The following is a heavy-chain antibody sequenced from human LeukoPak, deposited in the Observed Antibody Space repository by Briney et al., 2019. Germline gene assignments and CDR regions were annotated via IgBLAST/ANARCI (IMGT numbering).Heavy chain of an antibody. D-gene: IGHD3-3*01. CDR1: GFTFSSYW. Sequence: GGSLRLSCAASGFTFSSYWMSWVRQAPGKGLEWVANIKQDGSEKYYVDSVKGRFTISRDNAKNSLYLQMNSLRAEDTAGYYCARVGYYDFWSGYYGGAFDIWGQGTMVTVSS. CDR3: ARVGYYDFWSGYYGGAFDI. V-gene: IGHV3-7*01. CDR2: IKQDGSEK. J-gene: IGHJ3*02.